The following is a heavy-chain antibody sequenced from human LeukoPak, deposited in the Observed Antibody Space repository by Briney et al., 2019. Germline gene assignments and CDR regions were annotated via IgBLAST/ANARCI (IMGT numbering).Heavy chain of an antibody. D-gene: IGHD3-10*01. CDR3: ARGGIGILWFGELSYDY. V-gene: IGHV4-34*01. J-gene: IGHJ4*02. CDR1: GGSFSGYY. Sequence: SETLSLTCAVYGGSFSGYYWSWIRQPPGKGLEWIGEINHSGSTNYNPSLKSRVTISVDTSKNQFSLKLSSVTAADTAAYYCARGGIGILWFGELSYDYWGQGTLVTVSS. CDR2: INHSGST.